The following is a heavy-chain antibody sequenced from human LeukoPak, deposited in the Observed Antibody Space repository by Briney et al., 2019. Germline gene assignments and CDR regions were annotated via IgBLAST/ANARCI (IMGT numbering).Heavy chain of an antibody. CDR3: ARDVRGVNHIAYYYYYYGMDV. V-gene: IGHV4-39*07. D-gene: IGHD3-10*01. Sequence: PSETLSLTCTVSGGSISNSSYYWGWIRQPPGKGLEWIGSMYYSGSTYYNPSLKSRPTISVDTSKNQFSLKLSSVTAADTAVYYCARDVRGVNHIAYYYYYYGMDVWGQGTTVTVSS. CDR2: MYYSGST. J-gene: IGHJ6*02. CDR1: GGSISNSSYY.